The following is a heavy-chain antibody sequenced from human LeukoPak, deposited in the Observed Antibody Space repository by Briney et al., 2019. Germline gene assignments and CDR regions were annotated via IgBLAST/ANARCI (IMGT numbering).Heavy chain of an antibody. CDR3: ARSSSQGFDYFDY. V-gene: IGHV3-7*01. Sequence: GGSLRLSCVASSFSFSDFWMSWVRQRPGKGLKWVATIKRFGSEKTYLDSVKGRFTISRDDSKSSLSLQMNNLGADDSGLYYCARSSSQGFDYFDYWGQGALVTVSS. CDR2: IKRFGSEK. D-gene: IGHD3-10*01. J-gene: IGHJ4*02. CDR1: SFSFSDFW.